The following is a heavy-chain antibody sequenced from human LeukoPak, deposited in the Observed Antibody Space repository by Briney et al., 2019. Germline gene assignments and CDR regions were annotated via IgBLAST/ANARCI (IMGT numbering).Heavy chain of an antibody. CDR3: ARGSEMATNVDY. J-gene: IGHJ4*02. V-gene: IGHV4-39*07. D-gene: IGHD5-24*01. CDR1: GGSISSSSYY. CDR2: IYYSGST. Sequence: SETLSLTCTVSGGSISSSSYYWGWIRQPPGKGLEWIGSIYYSGSTYYNPSLKSRVTISVDTSKNQFSLKLSSVTAADTAVYYCARGSEMATNVDYWGQGTLVTVSS.